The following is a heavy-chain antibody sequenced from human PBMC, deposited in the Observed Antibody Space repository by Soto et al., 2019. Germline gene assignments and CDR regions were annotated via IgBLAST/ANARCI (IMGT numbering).Heavy chain of an antibody. D-gene: IGHD3-10*01. CDR3: ARDFRGFDY. Sequence: EVQLVESGGGLVQPGGSLRLSCAASGFTFSSYSMNWVRQAPGKGLEWVSYISSSSSTIYYADSVKGRFTISRDNAKNSLYLRMNSLRDEDTAVYYCARDFRGFDYWGQGTLVTVSS. V-gene: IGHV3-48*02. CDR1: GFTFSSYS. CDR2: ISSSSSTI. J-gene: IGHJ4*02.